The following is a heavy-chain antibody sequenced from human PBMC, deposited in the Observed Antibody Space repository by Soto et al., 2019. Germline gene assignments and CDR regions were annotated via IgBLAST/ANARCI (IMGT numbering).Heavy chain of an antibody. J-gene: IGHJ4*02. CDR3: ARGPENNSNYPLDY. CDR1: GFTFLTHT. D-gene: IGHD1-26*01. CDR2: ISPTGTFI. Sequence: GGSLRLACAGTGFTFLTHTMNWVRQAPGKGLEWVSSISPTGTFIYYTDSVKGRFTIFRDNAKNSLSLQMNSLRAEDTAVYYCARGPENNSNYPLDYWGQGTLVTVSS. V-gene: IGHV3-21*01.